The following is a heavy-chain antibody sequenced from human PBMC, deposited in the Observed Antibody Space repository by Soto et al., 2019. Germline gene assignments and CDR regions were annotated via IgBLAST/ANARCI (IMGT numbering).Heavy chain of an antibody. J-gene: IGHJ4*02. V-gene: IGHV3-7*01. CDR2: IKQDGSEK. Sequence: PGGSLRLSCAASGFTFSSYWMSWVRQAPGKGLEWVANIKQDGSEKYYVDSVKGRFTISRDNAKNSLYLQMNSLRAEDTAVYYCARVSVDDSSGYYYGPFDYWGQGTLVTVSS. CDR3: ARVSVDDSSGYYYGPFDY. CDR1: GFTFSSYW. D-gene: IGHD3-22*01.